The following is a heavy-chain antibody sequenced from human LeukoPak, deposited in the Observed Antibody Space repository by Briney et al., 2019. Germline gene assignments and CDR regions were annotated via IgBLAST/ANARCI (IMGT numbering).Heavy chain of an antibody. V-gene: IGHV3-23*01. Sequence: GSLRLSCAASGFTFSTYAMSWVRLAPGKGLEWVSGISGSGGSTYYADSVKGRFTSSRDNSNNTLYVQMNSPRVEDTAVYYCAKSGGLSGSGRLAMDVWGQGTTVTVSS. CDR3: AKSGGLSGSGRLAMDV. CDR2: ISGSGGST. D-gene: IGHD3-10*01. J-gene: IGHJ6*02. CDR1: GFTFSTYA.